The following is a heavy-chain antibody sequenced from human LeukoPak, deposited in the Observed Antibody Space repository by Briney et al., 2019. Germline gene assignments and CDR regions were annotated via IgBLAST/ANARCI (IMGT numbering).Heavy chain of an antibody. Sequence: SETLSLTCTVSGVSMSDYSWSWIRQPPGKGLEWVGYIYYSGTTKYNPALKSRVTIAVDTSKNQFSLRLSSVTTADTAVYYCARSRLGVLSYRGWGQGTPVTVSS. J-gene: IGHJ4*02. CDR2: IYYSGTT. CDR3: ARSRLGVLSYRG. V-gene: IGHV4-59*01. CDR1: GVSMSDYS. D-gene: IGHD3-16*02.